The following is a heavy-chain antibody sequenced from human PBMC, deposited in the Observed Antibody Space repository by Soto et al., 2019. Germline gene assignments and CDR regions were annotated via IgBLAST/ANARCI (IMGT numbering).Heavy chain of an antibody. CDR1: GGSXSSYY. V-gene: IGHV4-59*01. J-gene: IGHJ6*03. CDR3: ARDRYIVWSQETDYYMDV. CDR2: IYYSGST. D-gene: IGHD3-9*01. Sequence: LSLTCTVSGGSXSSYYWSWIRQPPGKGLEWIGYIYYSGSTNYNPSLKSRVTISVDTSKNQFSLKLSSVTAADTAVYYCARDRYIVWSQETDYYMDVWGKGTTVTVSS.